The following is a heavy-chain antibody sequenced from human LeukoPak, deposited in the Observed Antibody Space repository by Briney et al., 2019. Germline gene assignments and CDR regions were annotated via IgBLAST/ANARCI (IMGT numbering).Heavy chain of an antibody. Sequence: SETLSLTCTVSGGSISSYYWSWIRQPAGKGLEWIGRIYTSGSTNYNPSLKSRVTMSVDTSKNQFSLKLSSVTAADTAVYYCASSSIPPPPLGYYYYSYYMDVWGKGTTVTVSS. CDR2: IYTSGST. CDR1: GGSISSYY. CDR3: ASSSIPPPPLGYYYYSYYMDV. J-gene: IGHJ6*03. D-gene: IGHD6-6*01. V-gene: IGHV4-4*07.